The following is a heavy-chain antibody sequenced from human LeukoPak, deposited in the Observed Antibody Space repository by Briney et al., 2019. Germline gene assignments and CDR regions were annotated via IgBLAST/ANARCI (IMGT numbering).Heavy chain of an antibody. V-gene: IGHV4-34*01. CDR2: INHSGST. CDR1: GGSFSGYY. Sequence: SETLSLTCAVYGGSFSGYYWSWIRQPPGKGLEWIGEINHSGSTNYNPSLKSRVTISVDTSKNQFSLKLSSVTAADTAVYYCSRGLESSGYYTAFDIWGQGTMVTVSS. D-gene: IGHD3-22*01. CDR3: SRGLESSGYYTAFDI. J-gene: IGHJ3*02.